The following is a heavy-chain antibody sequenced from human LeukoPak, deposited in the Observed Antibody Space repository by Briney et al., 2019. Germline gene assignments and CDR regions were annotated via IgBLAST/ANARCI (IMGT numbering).Heavy chain of an antibody. V-gene: IGHV3-66*02. CDR2: LYSGGTT. J-gene: IGHJ4*02. CDR3: ARDSNYDY. CDR1: GFTVSSTY. D-gene: IGHD6-13*01. Sequence: GGSLRLSCAASGFTVSSTYMSWVRQAPGKGLEWVSVLYSGGTTYYADSVKGRFTISRDNSKNALYLQMNSLRAEDTAVYYCARDSNYDYWGQGTLVTVSS.